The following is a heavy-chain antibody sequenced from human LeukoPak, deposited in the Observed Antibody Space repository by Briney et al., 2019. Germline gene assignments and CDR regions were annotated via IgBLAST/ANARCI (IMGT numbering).Heavy chain of an antibody. V-gene: IGHV1-46*01. CDR1: GYTFTSYY. J-gene: IGHJ6*02. Sequence: ASVKVSCKASGYTFTSYYMHWVRQAPGQGLEWMGIINPSGGSTSYAQKFQGRVTMTGDTSTSTVYMELSSLRSEDTAVYYCASLRIAAAGTDGMDVWGQGTTVTVSS. D-gene: IGHD6-13*01. CDR3: ASLRIAAAGTDGMDV. CDR2: INPSGGST.